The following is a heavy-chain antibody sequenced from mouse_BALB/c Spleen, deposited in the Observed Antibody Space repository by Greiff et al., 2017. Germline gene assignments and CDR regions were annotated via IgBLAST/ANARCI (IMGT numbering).Heavy chain of an antibody. V-gene: IGHV5-6*01. J-gene: IGHJ4*01. CDR3: ARHDDDGSVYAMDY. Sequence: EVKLVESGGDLVKPGGSLKLSCAASGFTFSSYGMSWVRQTPDKRLEWVATISSGGSYTYYPDSVKGRFTISRDNAKNTLYLQLSSLKSEDTAMYYCARHDDDGSVYAMDYWGQGTSVTVSA. CDR2: ISSGGSYT. D-gene: IGHD2-4*01. CDR1: GFTFSSYG.